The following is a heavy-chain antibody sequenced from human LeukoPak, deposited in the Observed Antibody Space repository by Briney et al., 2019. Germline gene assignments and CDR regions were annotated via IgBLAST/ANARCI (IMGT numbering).Heavy chain of an antibody. V-gene: IGHV3-23*01. CDR3: AKRLHSYGHGYYYYYGMDV. D-gene: IGHD5-18*01. CDR1: GFTFSSYA. Sequence: GGSLRLSCAASGFTFSSYAMSWVRQAPGKGLEWVSAISGSGGSTYYADSVKGRFTISRDNSKKTLYLQMNSLRAEDTAVYYCAKRLHSYGHGYYYYYGMDVWGQGTTVTVSS. CDR2: ISGSGGST. J-gene: IGHJ6*02.